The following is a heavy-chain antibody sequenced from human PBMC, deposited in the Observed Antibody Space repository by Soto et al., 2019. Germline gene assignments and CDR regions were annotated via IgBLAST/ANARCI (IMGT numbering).Heavy chain of an antibody. Sequence: QVQLVESGGGVVQPGRSLRLSCAASGFTFSSYAMHWVRQAPGKGLEWVAVISYDGSNKYYADSVKGRFTISRDNSKNTLYLQMNSLRAEDMAVYYCARTEWLLYRFDYWGQGTLVTVSS. D-gene: IGHD3-3*01. J-gene: IGHJ4*02. CDR3: ARTEWLLYRFDY. CDR1: GFTFSSYA. CDR2: ISYDGSNK. V-gene: IGHV3-30-3*01.